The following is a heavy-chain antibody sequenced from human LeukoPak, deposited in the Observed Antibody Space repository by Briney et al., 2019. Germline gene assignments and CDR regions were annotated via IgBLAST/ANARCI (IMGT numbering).Heavy chain of an antibody. D-gene: IGHD6-19*01. J-gene: IGHJ5*02. CDR1: GGSISSSSYY. CDR2: IYYSGST. CDR3: ARKYSGGFNWCDP. V-gene: IGHV4-39*01. Sequence: SETLSLTCTVSGGSISSSSYYWGWIRQPPGKGLEWIGSIYYSGSTYYNPSLKSRVTISVDTSKNQFSLKLSSVTAADTAVYYCARKYSGGFNWCDPPGQGALVTVSS.